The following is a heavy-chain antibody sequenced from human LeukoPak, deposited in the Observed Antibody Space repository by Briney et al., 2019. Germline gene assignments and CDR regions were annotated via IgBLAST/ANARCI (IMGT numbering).Heavy chain of an antibody. D-gene: IGHD1-26*01. Sequence: GGSLRLSCVVSGFTFSSYWMSWVRQAPGKGLEWVANIKQDGSEKYYVDSVKGRFTMSRDNAKYSLYLQMNSLRAEDTAVYYCARVQWELRGVGSYFEYWGQGALVTVSS. CDR2: IKQDGSEK. CDR1: GFTFSSYW. V-gene: IGHV3-7*01. J-gene: IGHJ4*02. CDR3: ARVQWELRGVGSYFEY.